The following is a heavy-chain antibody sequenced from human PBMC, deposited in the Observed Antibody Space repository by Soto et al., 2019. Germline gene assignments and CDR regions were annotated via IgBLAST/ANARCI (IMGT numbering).Heavy chain of an antibody. CDR2: ISSNGGTT. J-gene: IGHJ4*02. D-gene: IGHD1-7*01. CDR1: GFTFSSYD. V-gene: IGHV3-64*01. CDR3: VRRVSGNYDY. Sequence: EVQLAESGGGMVQPGGSLRLSCVASGFTFSSYDMHWVRQAPGKGLEYVSSISSNGGTTYYGNYVKGRFSISRDNSKNTLFLQMGSLRAEDIVAYYYVRRVSGNYDYCGQGTLVTVSS.